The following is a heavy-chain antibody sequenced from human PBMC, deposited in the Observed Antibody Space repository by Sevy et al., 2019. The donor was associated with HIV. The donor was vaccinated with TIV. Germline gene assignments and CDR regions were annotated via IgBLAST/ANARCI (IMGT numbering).Heavy chain of an antibody. Sequence: ASVKVSCKASGYTFTGYYMHWVRQAPGQGLEWMGWINPNSGGTNYAQKFQGRVTMTRGTSISTAYMELSRLRSDDTAVYYCARGEFASSSPLGYWGQGTLVTVSS. J-gene: IGHJ4*02. CDR1: GYTFTGYY. CDR3: ARGEFASSSPLGY. CDR2: INPNSGGT. D-gene: IGHD6-6*01. V-gene: IGHV1-2*02.